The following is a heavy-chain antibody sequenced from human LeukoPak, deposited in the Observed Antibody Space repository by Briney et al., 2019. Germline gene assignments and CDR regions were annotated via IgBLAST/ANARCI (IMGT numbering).Heavy chain of an antibody. Sequence: PGGSLRLSRAASGFTFSSYWMHWVRQAPGKGLVWVSRINSDGSSTTYADSVKSRFTISRDNAKNTLYLQMNSLRAEDTAVYYCAELRSSAFDIWGQGTMVTVSS. J-gene: IGHJ3*02. CDR3: AELRSSAFDI. D-gene: IGHD1-26*01. CDR2: INSDGSST. V-gene: IGHV3-74*03. CDR1: GFTFSSYW.